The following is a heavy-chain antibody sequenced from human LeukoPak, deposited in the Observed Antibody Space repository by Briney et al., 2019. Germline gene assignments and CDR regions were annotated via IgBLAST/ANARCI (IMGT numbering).Heavy chain of an antibody. D-gene: IGHD2-21*01. Sequence: GGSLRLSCTASGFTFSNYWMNWVRQAPGKGLEWVGRIRSKDQNSATAYAESVKGRFTISRDDSKNMAYLQMNSLRIEDTAVYYCESSITKAGGSWSQGTLVTVSS. J-gene: IGHJ5*02. CDR1: GFTFSNYW. V-gene: IGHV3-73*01. CDR2: IRSKDQNSAT. CDR3: ESSITKAGGS.